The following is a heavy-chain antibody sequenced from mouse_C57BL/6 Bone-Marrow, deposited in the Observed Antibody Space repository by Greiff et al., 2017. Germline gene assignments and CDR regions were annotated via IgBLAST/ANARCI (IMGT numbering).Heavy chain of an antibody. CDR1: GYAFTNYL. V-gene: IGHV1-54*01. CDR3: ARGGYGNLFAY. J-gene: IGHJ3*01. D-gene: IGHD2-1*01. CDR2: INPGSGGT. Sequence: VQLVESGAELVRPGTSVKVSCKASGYAFTNYLIEWVKQRPGQGLEWIGVINPGSGGTNYNEKFKGKATLTADKSSSTAYMQLSSLTSEDSAVYFCARGGYGNLFAYWGQGTLVTVSA.